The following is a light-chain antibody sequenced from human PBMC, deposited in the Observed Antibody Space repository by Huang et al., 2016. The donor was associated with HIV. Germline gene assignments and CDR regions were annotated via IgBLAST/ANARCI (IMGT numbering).Light chain of an antibody. CDR2: DAF. V-gene: IGKV1-33*01. CDR3: QQFDNSLT. CDR1: QDIRNH. Sequence: DIQMTQSPSSLSASVGDRVTITCQASQDIRNHLNWYQQKPGKAPNRLIYDAFSLQTVVPSRFSGSGSGTDYTLIISSLQPEDFATYYCQQFDNSLTFGAGTKVEIK. J-gene: IGKJ4*01.